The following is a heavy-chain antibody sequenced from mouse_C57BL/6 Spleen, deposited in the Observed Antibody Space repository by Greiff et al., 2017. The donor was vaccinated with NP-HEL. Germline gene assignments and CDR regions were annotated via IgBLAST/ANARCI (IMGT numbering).Heavy chain of an antibody. CDR2: IDPNSGGT. V-gene: IGHV1-72*01. CDR3: ARSNDYYGSSGNFDY. D-gene: IGHD1-1*01. CDR1: GYTFTSYW. Sequence: QVQLQQPGAELVKPGASVKLSCKASGYTFTSYWMHWVKQRPGRGLEWIGRIDPNSGGTKYNEKFKSKATLTVDKPSSTAYMQLSSLTSEDSAVYYCARSNDYYGSSGNFDYWGQGTTLTVSS. J-gene: IGHJ2*01.